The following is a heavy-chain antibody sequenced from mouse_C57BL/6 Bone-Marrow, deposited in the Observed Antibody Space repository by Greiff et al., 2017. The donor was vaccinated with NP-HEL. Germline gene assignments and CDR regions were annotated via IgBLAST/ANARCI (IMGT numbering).Heavy chain of an antibody. CDR2: IYPGSGNT. CDR3: ARSYRYFDV. V-gene: IGHV1-76*01. CDR1: GYTFTDYY. J-gene: IGHJ1*03. Sequence: QVQLKESGAELVRPGASVKLSCKASGYTFTDYYITWVKQRPGQGLEWIARIYPGSGNTYYNEKFKGKATLTAEKSSSTAYMQLSSLTSEDSAVYFCARSYRYFDVWGTGTTVTVSS.